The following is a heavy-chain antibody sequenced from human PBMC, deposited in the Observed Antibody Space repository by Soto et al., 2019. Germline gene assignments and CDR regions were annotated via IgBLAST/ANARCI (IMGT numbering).Heavy chain of an antibody. V-gene: IGHV4-4*02. CDR3: ATNSYDGLGV. CDR2: IYHSGST. CDR1: SGSISSAHW. J-gene: IGHJ6*02. Sequence: QVQLQESGPGLVKPSGTLSLTCAVSSGSISSAHWWNWVRQPPGKGLEWIGEIYHSGSTNYNPSLKSRVTVSVDKSMNQFSLKLTSVTAADTAVYYCATNSYDGLGVWGQGTTVTVSS.